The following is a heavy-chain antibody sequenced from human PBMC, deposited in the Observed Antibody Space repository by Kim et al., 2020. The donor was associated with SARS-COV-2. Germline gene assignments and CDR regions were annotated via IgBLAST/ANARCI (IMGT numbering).Heavy chain of an antibody. CDR3: SIVAAEGVY. CDR1: GITLSGSA. J-gene: IGHJ4*02. CDR2: IRSKVNSDAT. V-gene: IGHV3-73*01. Sequence: GGSLRLSCAASGITLSGSAVHWVRQASGKGLEWVGRIRSKVNSDATTYAASVKGRTTVSRDDSKNTAYLQLNSLKTEDTAVYYCSIVAAEGVYWGQGTLVTVSS. D-gene: IGHD2-2*01.